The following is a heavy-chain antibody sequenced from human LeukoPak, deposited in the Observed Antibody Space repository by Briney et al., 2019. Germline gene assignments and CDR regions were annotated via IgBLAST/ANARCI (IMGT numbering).Heavy chain of an antibody. Sequence: GGSLRLSCGVSGFTFSTYAMSWVRQAPGKGLEWVSAISGSGTGTYYADSVQGRFIISRDNSKDTLSLQMNSLRAEDTAVYYCARDCTNGVCPTYHTFDIWGQGTMVTVSS. V-gene: IGHV3-23*01. J-gene: IGHJ3*02. CDR1: GFTFSTYA. CDR2: ISGSGTGT. CDR3: ARDCTNGVCPTYHTFDI. D-gene: IGHD2-8*01.